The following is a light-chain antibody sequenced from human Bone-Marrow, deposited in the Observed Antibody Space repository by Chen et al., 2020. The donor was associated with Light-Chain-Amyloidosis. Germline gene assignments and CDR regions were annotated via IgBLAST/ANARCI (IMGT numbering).Light chain of an antibody. J-gene: IGLJ3*02. CDR2: RDT. Sequence: SYELTQPPSVSVSPGQTARITCSGDDLPTKYAYWYQQKPGQAPVLVIHRDTERPSGISERFSGSTSGNTATLTISGTQAMDEADYYCQTWDSSTVMFGGGTKLTVL. CDR3: QTWDSSTVM. CDR1: DLPTKY. V-gene: IGLV3-25*02.